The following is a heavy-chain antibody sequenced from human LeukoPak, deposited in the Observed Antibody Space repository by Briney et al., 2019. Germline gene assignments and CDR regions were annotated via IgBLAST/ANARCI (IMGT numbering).Heavy chain of an antibody. Sequence: SETLSLTCTVSGGSISSYYWSWIQQPPGKGLEWIGYIYYSGSTNYNPSLKSRVTISLDTSKNQFSLKLSSVTAADTAVYYCAREISSGWSDYFDYWGQGTLVTVSS. V-gene: IGHV4-59*01. CDR1: GGSISSYY. CDR3: AREISSGWSDYFDY. D-gene: IGHD6-19*01. J-gene: IGHJ4*02. CDR2: IYYSGST.